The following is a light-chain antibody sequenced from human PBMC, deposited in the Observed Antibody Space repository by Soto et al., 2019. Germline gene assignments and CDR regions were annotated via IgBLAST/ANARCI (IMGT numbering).Light chain of an antibody. CDR2: EVT. CDR1: SSNVGGYNY. Sequence: QSALTHPAPVSGPPGRSIPGSGTGTSSNVGGYNYVSWYQQHPGKAPNLLIYEVTNRPSGVSNRFSGSKSGNTASLTISGLQAEDEADYYCCSYTSRTTLVFGTRTKVTVL. V-gene: IGLV2-14*01. CDR3: CSYTSRTTLV. J-gene: IGLJ1*01.